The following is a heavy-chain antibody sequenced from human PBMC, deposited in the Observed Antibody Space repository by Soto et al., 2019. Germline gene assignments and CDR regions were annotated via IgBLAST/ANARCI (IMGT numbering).Heavy chain of an antibody. CDR1: GGSFSGYY. CDR3: ARGSVPGIVVVVAATPEVGAFDS. D-gene: IGHD2-15*01. CDR2: INHSGST. Sequence: PSETLSLTCAVYGGSFSGYYWSWIRQPPGKGLEWIGEINHSGSTNYNPSLKSRVTISVDTSKNQFSLKLSSVTAADTAVYYCARGSVPGIVVVVAATPEVGAFDSPGQGTRVTVSS. V-gene: IGHV4-34*01. J-gene: IGHJ3*02.